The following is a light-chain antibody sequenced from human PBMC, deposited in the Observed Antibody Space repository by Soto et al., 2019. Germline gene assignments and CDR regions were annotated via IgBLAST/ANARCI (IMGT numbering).Light chain of an antibody. CDR1: SSDVGNYNY. V-gene: IGLV2-14*01. Sequence: QSALTQPASVSGSPGQSITISCTGTSSDVGNYNYVSWYQQHPGKAPKLMIYDVSNRPSGVSSHFSGSKSGNRASLTISGLQAEDEADYYCSSYTSNRIPIFGGGTKLTVL. J-gene: IGLJ2*01. CDR3: SSYTSNRIPI. CDR2: DVS.